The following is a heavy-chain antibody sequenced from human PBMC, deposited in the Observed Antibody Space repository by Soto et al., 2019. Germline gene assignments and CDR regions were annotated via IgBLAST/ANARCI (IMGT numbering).Heavy chain of an antibody. Sequence: QVQLQQWGAGLLKPSETLSLTCAVNSESLSGYYWRWIRQSPGKGLEWIGEIEGSGNTNYSPSLRSRVAMSVDTAKNHFALNLNSVSAEDTAAYYCVGARGRLVGCAYWGQGTLGSVSS. CDR2: IEGSGNT. D-gene: IGHD1-26*01. V-gene: IGHV4-34*01. CDR1: SESLSGYY. CDR3: VGARGRLVGCAY. J-gene: IGHJ4*02.